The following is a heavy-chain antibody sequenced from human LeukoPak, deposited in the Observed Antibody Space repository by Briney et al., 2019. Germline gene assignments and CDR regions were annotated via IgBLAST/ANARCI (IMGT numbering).Heavy chain of an antibody. CDR3: ARVFTVIVVEGAFDI. CDR2: INSDGSST. V-gene: IGHV3-74*01. D-gene: IGHD3-22*01. J-gene: IGHJ3*02. CDR1: GFTFSSYW. Sequence: PGGSLRLSCVASGFTFSSYWMHWVRQAPGKGLVWVSRINSDGSSTSYADSVKGRFTISRDNAKNTLYLQVNSLRAEDTAVYYCARVFTVIVVEGAFDIWGQGTMVTVSS.